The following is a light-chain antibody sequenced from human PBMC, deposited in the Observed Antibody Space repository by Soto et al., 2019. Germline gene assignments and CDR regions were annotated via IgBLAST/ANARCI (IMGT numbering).Light chain of an antibody. CDR2: AAS. CDR3: QQSYTTPVYS. J-gene: IGKJ2*01. CDR1: QDISNY. V-gene: IGKV1-39*01. Sequence: DIQMTQSPSSLSASVGDRVTITCQASQDISNYLNWYQQKPGKAPKLLIYAASNLQSGVPSRFSGSGSGTDFTLTISSLQPEDFATYFCQQSYTTPVYSFGQGTKVDIK.